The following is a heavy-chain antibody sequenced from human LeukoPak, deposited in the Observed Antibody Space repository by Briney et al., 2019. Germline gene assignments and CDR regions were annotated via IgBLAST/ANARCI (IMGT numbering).Heavy chain of an antibody. CDR1: GYTSTSYY. CDR2: IDPSGGST. CDR3: VRNAASGFDY. J-gene: IGHJ4*02. Sequence: GASVKVSCKASGYTSTSYYMHWVRQAPGQGLEWMGRIDPSGGSTPYAQKFQGRLIMTRDMSTNTVEMELSSLRSEDTAVYYCVRNAASGFDYWGQGTLVIVSS. V-gene: IGHV1-46*01.